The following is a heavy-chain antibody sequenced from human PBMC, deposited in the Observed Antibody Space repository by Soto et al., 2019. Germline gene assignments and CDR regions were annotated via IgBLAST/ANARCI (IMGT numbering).Heavy chain of an antibody. CDR2: IYHSGST. D-gene: IGHD2-2*03. Sequence: QVQLRESGPGLVKTSGTLSLTCAVSGGSISTITWWSWVRQPPGKGLQWIGEIYHSGSTNYNPSLKSRVTILVDKSKNQFSLELSFVTAADTAVYYCARDLGSCSRTRCRPFDYWGQGTLVTVSS. J-gene: IGHJ4*02. CDR3: ARDLGSCSRTRCRPFDY. V-gene: IGHV4-4*02. CDR1: GGSISTITW.